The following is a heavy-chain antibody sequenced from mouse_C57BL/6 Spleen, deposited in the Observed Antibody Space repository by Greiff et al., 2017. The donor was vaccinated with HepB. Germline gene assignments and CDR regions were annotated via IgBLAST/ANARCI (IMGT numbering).Heavy chain of an antibody. CDR2: ISSGGSYT. CDR3: ARRTGFYAMDY. Sequence: EVKLVESGGDLVKPGGSLKLSCAASGFTFSSYGMSWVRQTPDKRLEWVATISSGGSYTYYPDSVKGRFTISRDNAKNTLYLQMSSLKSEDTAMYYGARRTGFYAMDYWGQGTSVTVSS. J-gene: IGHJ4*01. D-gene: IGHD4-1*01. V-gene: IGHV5-6*02. CDR1: GFTFSSYG.